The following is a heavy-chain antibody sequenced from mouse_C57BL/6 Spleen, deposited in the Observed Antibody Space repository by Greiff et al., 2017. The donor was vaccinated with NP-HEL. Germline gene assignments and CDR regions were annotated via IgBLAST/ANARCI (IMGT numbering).Heavy chain of an antibody. J-gene: IGHJ2*01. Sequence: QVQLQQSGAELVRPGTSVKVSCKASGYAFTNYLIEWVKQRPGQGLEWIGVINPGSGGTNYNEKFKGKATLTADKSSSTAYMQLSSLTSEDSAVYFCARRRLPFDYWGQGTTLTVSS. D-gene: IGHD3-2*02. CDR1: GYAFTNYL. CDR2: INPGSGGT. CDR3: ARRRLPFDY. V-gene: IGHV1-54*01.